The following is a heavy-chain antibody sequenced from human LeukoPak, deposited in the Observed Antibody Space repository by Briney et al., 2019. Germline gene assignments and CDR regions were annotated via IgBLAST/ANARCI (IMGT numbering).Heavy chain of an antibody. CDR2: IHFSGST. CDR3: ARVFDS. V-gene: IGHV4-31*03. Sequence: SETLSLTCTVSADSISSSGHYWTWIRQHPGKGPETIGFIHFSGSTNHNPSLKSRVAISVDASKNQFSLKLTSVTAADTAVYYCARVFDSWGQGTLVTVSS. CDR1: ADSISSSGHY. J-gene: IGHJ4*02.